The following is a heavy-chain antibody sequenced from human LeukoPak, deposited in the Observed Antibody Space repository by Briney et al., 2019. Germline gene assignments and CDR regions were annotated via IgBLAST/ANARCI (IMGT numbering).Heavy chain of an antibody. CDR3: ARGLLTIFDY. CDR1: DGSIRSYY. Sequence: TSDTLSLTYTGSDGSIRSYYWSWIRQPRGKGLEWIGYIYYSGSTNYNPSLKSRVTISAGTSKNQFSLKLSSVTAADTAVYYCARGLLTIFDYWGQGTLVTVSS. J-gene: IGHJ4*02. D-gene: IGHD4/OR15-4a*01. V-gene: IGHV4-59*01. CDR2: IYYSGST.